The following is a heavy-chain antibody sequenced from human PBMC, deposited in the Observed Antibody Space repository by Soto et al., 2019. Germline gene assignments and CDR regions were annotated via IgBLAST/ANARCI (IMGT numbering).Heavy chain of an antibody. V-gene: IGHV4-31*03. CDR1: GGSISSGGYY. CDR2: IYYSGST. Sequence: SETLSLTCTVSGGSISSGGYYWSWIRQHPGKGLEWIGYIYYSGSTYYNPSLKSRVTISVDTSKNQFSLKLSSVTAADTAVYYCARVSSGYWSDDFDIWGQGTMVTVSS. D-gene: IGHD3-22*01. CDR3: ARVSSGYWSDDFDI. J-gene: IGHJ3*02.